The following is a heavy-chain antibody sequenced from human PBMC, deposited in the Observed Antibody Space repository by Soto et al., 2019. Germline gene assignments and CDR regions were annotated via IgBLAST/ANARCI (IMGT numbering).Heavy chain of an antibody. CDR1: GYTFASFW. CDR3: ARAVVGYCSTASCPDDF. Sequence: GESLKISCKGSGYTFASFWIGGVRQMPGKGLEWMGIIFPTDSTTIYSPSFQGQVTIPADKSINTAYLQWSSLKASDTAMYYCARAVVGYCSTASCPDDFWGQRSLVTVSS. J-gene: IGHJ4*02. CDR2: IFPTDSTT. D-gene: IGHD2-2*01. V-gene: IGHV5-51*01.